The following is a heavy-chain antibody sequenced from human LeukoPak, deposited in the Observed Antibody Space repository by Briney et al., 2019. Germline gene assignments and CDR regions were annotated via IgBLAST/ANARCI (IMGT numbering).Heavy chain of an antibody. CDR2: ISGSGGTT. V-gene: IGHV3-23*01. J-gene: IGHJ4*02. Sequence: PGGSLRLSCAASGLTFSSYAMSWVRQAPGKGLEWVSAISGSGGTTYYADSVKGRFSIPRHNPKNTLYLQMNSQRAEDMAVYYCAKDACGGSCYVFDYWGQGTLVTVSS. D-gene: IGHD2-15*01. CDR3: AKDACGGSCYVFDY. CDR1: GLTFSSYA.